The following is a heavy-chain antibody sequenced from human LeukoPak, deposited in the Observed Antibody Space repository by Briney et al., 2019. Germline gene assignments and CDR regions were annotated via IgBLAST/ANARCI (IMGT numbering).Heavy chain of an antibody. CDR3: AKDWSGPFEWEPSELDY. Sequence: GGSLRLSCAASGFTFSSYAMSWVRQAPGKGLEWVSAISGSGGSTYYADSVKGRFTISRDNSKNTLYLQMNSLRAEDTAVYYCAKDWSGPFEWEPSELDYWGQGTLVTVSS. D-gene: IGHD1-26*01. CDR1: GFTFSSYA. V-gene: IGHV3-23*01. J-gene: IGHJ4*02. CDR2: ISGSGGST.